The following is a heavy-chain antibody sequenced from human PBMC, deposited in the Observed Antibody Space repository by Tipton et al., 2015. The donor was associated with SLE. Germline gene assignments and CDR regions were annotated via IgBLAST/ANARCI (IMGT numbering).Heavy chain of an antibody. CDR1: GFTFSSYG. V-gene: IGHV3-33*06. CDR2: IWYDGSNK. CDR3: AKECIGYSSGWPHLDY. Sequence: SLRLSCAASGFTFSSYGMHWVRQAPGKGLEWVAVIWYDGSNKYYADSVKGRFTISRDDSKNTLYLQMNSLRAEDTAVYYCAKECIGYSSGWPHLDYWGQGTLVTVSS. D-gene: IGHD6-19*01. J-gene: IGHJ4*02.